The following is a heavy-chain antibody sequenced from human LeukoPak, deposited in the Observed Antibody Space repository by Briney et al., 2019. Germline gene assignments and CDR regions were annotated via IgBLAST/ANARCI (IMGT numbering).Heavy chain of an antibody. CDR2: ISWNSGST. CDR1: GFIFDDYA. J-gene: IGHJ3*02. V-gene: IGHV3-9*01. CDR3: AKVRMVSGWNSFDI. D-gene: IGHD6-19*01. Sequence: PGGSLRLSCAASGFIFDDYAMHWVRQAPGKGLEWVSGISWNSGSTGYADSVKGRFTISRDNAKNTLYLQMNSLRAEDTAVYYCAKVRMVSGWNSFDIWGQGTMVTVSS.